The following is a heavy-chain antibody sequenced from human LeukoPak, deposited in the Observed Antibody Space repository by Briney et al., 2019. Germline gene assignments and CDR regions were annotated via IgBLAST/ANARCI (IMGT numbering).Heavy chain of an antibody. CDR1: GFTFNSYA. CDR3: AKDRHAPGRYCSSTICFPFDP. CDR2: ISGSGGST. J-gene: IGHJ5*02. D-gene: IGHD2-2*01. V-gene: IGHV3-23*01. Sequence: GGSLRLSCAASGFTFNSYAMSWVRQAPGKGLEWVSGISGSGGSTYYANSVKGRFTISRDNSKSTLYLQMNSLRTEDTAVYYCAKDRHAPGRYCSSTICFPFDPWGQGTLVTVSS.